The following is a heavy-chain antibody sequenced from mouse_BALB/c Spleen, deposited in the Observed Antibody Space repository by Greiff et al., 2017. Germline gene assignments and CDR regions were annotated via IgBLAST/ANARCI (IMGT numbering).Heavy chain of an antibody. CDR3: NAGSLLRGDY. Sequence: VQLQQSGAELVRSGASVRLSCTASGFNIKDYYMHWVKQRPEQGLEWIGWIDPENGDTEYAPKFQGKATMTADTSSNTAYLQLSSLTSEDTAVYYCNAGSLLRGDYWGQGTTLTVSS. CDR2: IDPENGDT. V-gene: IGHV14-4*02. D-gene: IGHD1-2*01. CDR1: GFNIKDYY. J-gene: IGHJ2*01.